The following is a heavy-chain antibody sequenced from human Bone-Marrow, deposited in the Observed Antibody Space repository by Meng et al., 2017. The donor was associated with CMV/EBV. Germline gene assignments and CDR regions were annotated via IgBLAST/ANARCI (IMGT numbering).Heavy chain of an antibody. Sequence: GESLKISCKGSGYSLTGYWIGWVRQMPGKGLEWMGIIYPGDSDTRYSPSFQGQVTISADKSISTAYLQWSSLKASDTAMYYCARIRRPRIEVGDWGYWGQGTLVTVSS. J-gene: IGHJ4*02. D-gene: IGHD2-21*01. V-gene: IGHV5-51*01. CDR1: GYSLTGYW. CDR2: IYPGDSDT. CDR3: ARIRRPRIEVGDWGY.